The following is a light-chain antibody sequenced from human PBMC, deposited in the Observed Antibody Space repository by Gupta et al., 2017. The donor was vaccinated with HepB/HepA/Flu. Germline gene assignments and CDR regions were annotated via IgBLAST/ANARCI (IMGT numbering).Light chain of an antibody. CDR2: DAS. V-gene: IGKV1-33*01. CDR3: QQYDNLPIT. Sequence: DIQMTQSPSSLSASVGDRVTITCQASQDISNYLNWYQQKPGKAPKLLIYDASNLETGVPSRFSGSGSGTDFTFTISSLQPEDIATYYCQQYDNLPITVGQGTRLDIK. CDR1: QDISNY. J-gene: IGKJ5*01.